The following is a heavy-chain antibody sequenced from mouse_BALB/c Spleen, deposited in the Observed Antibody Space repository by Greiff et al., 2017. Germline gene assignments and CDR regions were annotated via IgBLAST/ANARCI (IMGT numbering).Heavy chain of an antibody. V-gene: IGHV5-17*02. CDR1: GFTFSSFG. Sequence: EVKLVESGGGLVQPGGSRKLSCAASGFTFSSFGMHWVRQAPEKGLEWVAYISSGSSTIYYADTVKGRFTISRDNPKNTLFLQMTSLRSEDTAMYYCARHPYGQYYFDYWGQGTTLTVSS. J-gene: IGHJ2*01. CDR2: ISSGSSTI. CDR3: ARHPYGQYYFDY. D-gene: IGHD1-2*01.